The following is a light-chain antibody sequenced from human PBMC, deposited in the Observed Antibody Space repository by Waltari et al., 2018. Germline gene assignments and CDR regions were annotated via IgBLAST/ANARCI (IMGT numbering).Light chain of an antibody. CDR3: MFWPNNVWV. CDR2: YKSDSEK. Sequence: QPVLTQPPSSSASPGDSARLTCTLPSDINVGDFIIYWYQQKPGSPPRFLLYYKSDSEKAQGSGVPSRFSGSKDASANAGILVISGLQSEDEADYYCMFWPNNVWVFGGGTKLTV. V-gene: IGLV5-37*01. CDR1: SDINVGDFI. J-gene: IGLJ3*02.